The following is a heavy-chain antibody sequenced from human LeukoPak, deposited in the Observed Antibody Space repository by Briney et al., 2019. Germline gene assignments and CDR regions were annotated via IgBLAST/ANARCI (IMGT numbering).Heavy chain of an antibody. V-gene: IGHV3-23*01. D-gene: IGHD6-19*01. Sequence: PGESLRLSCAASGFTLGTYWMHWVRQAPGKGLEWVSSMSGSGSTYYADSVKGRFTISRDNSKNTLYLQMNNLRAEDTALYYCAKNQGQWLVPVDYWGQGTLVTVSS. CDR3: AKNQGQWLVPVDY. CDR1: GFTLGTYW. CDR2: MSGSGST. J-gene: IGHJ4*02.